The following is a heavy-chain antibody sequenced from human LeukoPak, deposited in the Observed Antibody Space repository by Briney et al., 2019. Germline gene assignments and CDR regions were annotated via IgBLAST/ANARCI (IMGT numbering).Heavy chain of an antibody. Sequence: GGSLRLSCAASGFTFSSYWMSWVRHAPGKGVEWVSIIYTDGGTYYADSVKGRFTISRDNSKNTLYLQMNSLRADDTAVYYCAREQPPGAYFDYWGQGTLVTVSS. D-gene: IGHD3-10*01. J-gene: IGHJ4*02. V-gene: IGHV3-53*01. CDR3: AREQPPGAYFDY. CDR1: GFTFSSYW. CDR2: IYTDGGT.